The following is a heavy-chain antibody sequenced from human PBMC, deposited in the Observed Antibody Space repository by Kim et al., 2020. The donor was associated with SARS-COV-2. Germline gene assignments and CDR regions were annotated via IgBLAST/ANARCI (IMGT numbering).Heavy chain of an antibody. D-gene: IGHD5-12*01. J-gene: IGHJ4*02. V-gene: IGHV5-51*01. CDR3: ARLLGDGYNYYFDY. Sequence: PSFQGQVTISADKSISTAYLQWSSLKASDTAMYYCARLLGDGYNYYFDYWGQGTLVTVSS.